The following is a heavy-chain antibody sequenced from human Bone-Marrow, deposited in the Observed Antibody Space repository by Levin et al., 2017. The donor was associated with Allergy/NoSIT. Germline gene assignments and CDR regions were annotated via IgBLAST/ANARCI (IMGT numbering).Heavy chain of an antibody. Sequence: ESLKISCSVSGDSFSSTNFYWAWLRQSPGKGLEWIGSISYTGHTYYNPSLQSRVTMSVDKPKNQFSLRLRSVTATDTAVYYCARHGGTFYFGSGSSYKWFDPWGQGTLVPVSS. V-gene: IGHV4-39*01. CDR1: GDSFSSTNFY. CDR3: ARHGGTFYFGSGSSYKWFDP. CDR2: ISYTGHT. D-gene: IGHD3-10*01. J-gene: IGHJ5*02.